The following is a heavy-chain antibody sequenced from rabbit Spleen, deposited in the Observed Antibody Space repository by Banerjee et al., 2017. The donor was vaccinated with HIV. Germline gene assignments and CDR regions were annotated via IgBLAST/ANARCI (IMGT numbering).Heavy chain of an antibody. CDR3: GRVIVPWLGLTGWDL. CDR2: IDAVSSGFP. V-gene: IGHV1S40*01. Sequence: QSLEESGGDLVKPGASLTLTCIASGVSFSGDSYMCWVRQAPGRGLEWIACIDAVSSGFPNSASWAKGEFPTSKPSWPTLTLQMTSITGADTATYFGGRVIVPWLGLTGWDLGAKGPWSPS. CDR1: GVSFSGDSY. J-gene: IGHJ3*01. D-gene: IGHD7-1*01.